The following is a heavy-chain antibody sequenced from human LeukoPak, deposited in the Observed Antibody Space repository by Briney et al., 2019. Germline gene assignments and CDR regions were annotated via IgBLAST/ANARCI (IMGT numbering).Heavy chain of an antibody. CDR1: GGSITNSNW. CDR3: ARTNRALSYNWFDP. J-gene: IGHJ5*02. Sequence: SETLSLTCAVSGGSITNSNWWSWVRQPPGKGLEWIGEIYHSGSTNYNPSLKSRVTISVDKSKNQFSLTLSSVTAADTAVYYCARTNRALSYNWFDPWGQGTLVTVSS. CDR2: IYHSGST. V-gene: IGHV4-4*02. D-gene: IGHD1-26*01.